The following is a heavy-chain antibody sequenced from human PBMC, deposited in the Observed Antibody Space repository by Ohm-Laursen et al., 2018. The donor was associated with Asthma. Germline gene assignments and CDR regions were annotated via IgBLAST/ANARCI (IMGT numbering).Heavy chain of an antibody. CDR1: GYKFSSYG. CDR3: ARDPPPSCSSSINCYFIDY. J-gene: IGHJ4*02. Sequence: VASVKVSCKAAGYKFSSYGISWVRQAPGHGLEWMGWISAYNGNTKHAQKFQGRVTMTTDTSTSTAYMELRSLRSDDTAVYYCARDPPPSCSSSINCYFIDYWGQGTLVTVSS. V-gene: IGHV1-18*04. CDR2: ISAYNGNT. D-gene: IGHD2-2*01.